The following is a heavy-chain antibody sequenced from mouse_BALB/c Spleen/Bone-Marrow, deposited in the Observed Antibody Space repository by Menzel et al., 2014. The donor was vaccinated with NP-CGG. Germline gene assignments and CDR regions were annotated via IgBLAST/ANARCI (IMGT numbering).Heavy chain of an antibody. J-gene: IGHJ1*01. Sequence: EVKLVESGAELVKPGASVKLSCTASGFNIKDTYLHWVKQRPEQGLDWIGRIDPAIFTKYDPKFQGKATITADTSSNTAYLHLSSLTSGDTAVYYCASYRYGWYFDVWGAGSTVTVSS. CDR1: GFNIKDTY. CDR3: ASYRYGWYFDV. D-gene: IGHD2-14*01. V-gene: IGHV14-3*02. CDR2: IDPAIFT.